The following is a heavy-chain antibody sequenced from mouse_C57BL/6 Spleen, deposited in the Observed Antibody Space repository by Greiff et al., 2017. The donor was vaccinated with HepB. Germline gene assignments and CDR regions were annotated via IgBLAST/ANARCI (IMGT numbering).Heavy chain of an antibody. Sequence: EVKLMESGPGLVKPSQTVFLTCTVTGISITTGNYRWSWIRQFPGNKLEWIGYIYYSGTITYNPSLTSRTTITRDTPKNQFFLEMNSLTAEDTATYYCAREGLRDWYFDVWGTGTTVTVSS. CDR1: GISITTGNYR. V-gene: IGHV3-5*01. J-gene: IGHJ1*03. CDR3: AREGLRDWYFDV. D-gene: IGHD2-2*01. CDR2: IYYSGTI.